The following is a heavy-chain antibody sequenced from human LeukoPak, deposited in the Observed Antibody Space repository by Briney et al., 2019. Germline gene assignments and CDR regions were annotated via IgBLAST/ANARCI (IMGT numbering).Heavy chain of an antibody. J-gene: IGHJ5*02. D-gene: IGHD3-10*01. V-gene: IGHV4-39*07. CDR2: IYYSGST. CDR3: ARGGYYGSGNDFRFDP. CDR1: GGSISSSIYY. Sequence: SETLSLTCTVSGGSISSSIYYWGWIRQPLGTGLEWIGSIYYSGSTYYNPSLKSRVTISVDTSKNQFSLKLNSVTAADTAVYYCARGGYYGSGNDFRFDPWGQGTLVTVSS.